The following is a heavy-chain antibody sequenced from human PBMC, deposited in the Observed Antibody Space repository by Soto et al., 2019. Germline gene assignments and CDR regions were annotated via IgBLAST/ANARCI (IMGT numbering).Heavy chain of an antibody. Sequence: SQTLSLTCAITGDSVSSNSAGWSWVRQSPSRGLEWLGRTYYRSKWDYEYAVSVRGRITINPDTSKNQYSLQLNCVTPEDTAVYFCARGEQYSGRIFDFWGQGTLVTVSS. CDR2: TYYRSKWDY. CDR1: GDSVSSNSAG. J-gene: IGHJ4*03. CDR3: ARGEQYSGRIFDF. V-gene: IGHV6-1*01. D-gene: IGHD1-26*01.